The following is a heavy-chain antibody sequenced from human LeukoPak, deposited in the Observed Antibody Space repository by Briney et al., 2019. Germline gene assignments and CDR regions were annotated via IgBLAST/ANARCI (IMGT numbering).Heavy chain of an antibody. D-gene: IGHD4-23*01. Sequence: SVKVSCKASGYTFTSYTISWVRQAPGQGLEWMGRIIPILGIANYAQKFQGRVTITADKSTSTAYMELSSLRSEDTAVYYCARDTHDYGGVHYWGQGTLVTVSS. J-gene: IGHJ4*02. CDR2: IIPILGIA. V-gene: IGHV1-69*04. CDR1: GYTFTSYT. CDR3: ARDTHDYGGVHY.